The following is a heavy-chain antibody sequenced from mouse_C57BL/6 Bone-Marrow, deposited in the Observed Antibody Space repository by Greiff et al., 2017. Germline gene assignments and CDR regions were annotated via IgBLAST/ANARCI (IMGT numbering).Heavy chain of an antibody. CDR2: IWGVGST. D-gene: IGHD1-1*01. V-gene: IGHV2-6*01. Sequence: VNVVESGPGLVAPSQSLSITCTVSGFSLTSYGVDWVRQSPGKGLEWLGVIWGVGSTNYNSALKSRLSISKDNSKSQVFLKMNSLQTDDTAMYYCARGSSYWYFDVWGTGTTVTVSS. J-gene: IGHJ1*03. CDR3: ARGSSYWYFDV. CDR1: GFSLTSYG.